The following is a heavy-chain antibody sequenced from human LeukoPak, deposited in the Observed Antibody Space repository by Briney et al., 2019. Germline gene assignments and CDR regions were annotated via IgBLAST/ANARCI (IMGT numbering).Heavy chain of an antibody. Sequence: GGSLRLSCAASGFTFSSYAMSWVRQAPGMGLGWVSAIRGSGGSTYYAEPVKGRVTISRDNSKNTLYLQMNSLRAEDTAVYYCAKESIRSGEQQLYYFDYWGQGTLVTVSS. V-gene: IGHV3-23*01. CDR3: AKESIRSGEQQLYYFDY. CDR1: GFTFSSYA. J-gene: IGHJ4*02. D-gene: IGHD6-13*01. CDR2: IRGSGGST.